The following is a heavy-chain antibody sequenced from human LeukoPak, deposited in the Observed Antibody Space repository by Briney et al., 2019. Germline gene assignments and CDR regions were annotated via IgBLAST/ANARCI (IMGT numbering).Heavy chain of an antibody. CDR3: ARDSAYSSGLNYYYYYYMDV. J-gene: IGHJ6*03. CDR2: ISAYNGNT. D-gene: IGHD6-19*01. CDR1: GYTFTSYG. Sequence: ASVKVSWKASGYTFTSYGISWVRQAPGHGLEWMGWISAYNGNTNYAQKLQGRVTMTTDTSTSTAYMELRSLRSDDTAVYYCARDSAYSSGLNYYYYYYMDVWGKGTTVTVSS. V-gene: IGHV1-18*01.